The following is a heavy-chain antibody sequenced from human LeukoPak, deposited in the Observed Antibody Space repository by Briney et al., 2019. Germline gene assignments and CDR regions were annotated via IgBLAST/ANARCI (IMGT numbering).Heavy chain of an antibody. Sequence: SETLSLTCGVYGGSFSGYYWSWIRQPPGKGLEWIGEINNSGSTNYNPSLKSRVTISVDTSKNQFSLKLSSVTAADTAVYYCAREQGYYFDYWGQGTLVTVSS. D-gene: IGHD6-13*01. J-gene: IGHJ4*02. CDR3: AREQGYYFDY. CDR2: INNSGST. CDR1: GGSFSGYY. V-gene: IGHV4-34*01.